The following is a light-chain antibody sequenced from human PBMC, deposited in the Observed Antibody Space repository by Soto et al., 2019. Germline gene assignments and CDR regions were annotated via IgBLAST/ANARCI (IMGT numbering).Light chain of an antibody. CDR3: QQYNNWPLT. Sequence: EIVLTQSPGTLSLSPGERATLSCRASQSVSSSSLAWYQQNPGQAPRLLIYGASTRATGIPARFSGSGSGTEFTLTISSLQSEDFAVYYCQQYNNWPLTFGQGTKVDNK. J-gene: IGKJ1*01. V-gene: IGKV3-15*01. CDR1: QSVSSS. CDR2: GAS.